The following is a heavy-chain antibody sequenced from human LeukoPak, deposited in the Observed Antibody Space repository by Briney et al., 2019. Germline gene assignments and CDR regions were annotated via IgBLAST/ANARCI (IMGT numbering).Heavy chain of an antibody. CDR1: GYTFTSYG. CDR2: INGGNGNT. J-gene: IGHJ4*02. CDR3: AKDAFRGVFDY. Sequence: ASVKVSCKASGYTFTSYGVHWVRQAPGQRLEWMGWINGGNGNTKYSQKFQGRVTITRDTSASTAYMELSSLRSEDTAVYYCAKDAFRGVFDYWGQGTLVTVSS. D-gene: IGHD2-8*02. V-gene: IGHV1-3*01.